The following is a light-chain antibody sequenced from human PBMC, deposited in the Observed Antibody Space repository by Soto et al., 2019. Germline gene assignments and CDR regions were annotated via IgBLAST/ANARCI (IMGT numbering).Light chain of an antibody. J-gene: IGKJ1*01. V-gene: IGKV3-20*01. CDR2: GAS. Sequence: EIVFLRSPSTVSLSPGERATLSCRASQSVSNNYLAWYQQKPGQAPRLLIYGASNRATGIPDRFSGSGSGTDFTLTISRLEPEDFAVYYCQQYGSSGTFGQGTKVDI. CDR3: QQYGSSGT. CDR1: QSVSNNY.